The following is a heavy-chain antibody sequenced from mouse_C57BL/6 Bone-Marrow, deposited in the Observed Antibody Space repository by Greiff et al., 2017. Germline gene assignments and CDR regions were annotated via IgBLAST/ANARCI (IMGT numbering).Heavy chain of an antibody. Sequence: VQLVESGAELVKPGASVKLSCKASGYTFTEYTIHWVKQRSGQGLEWIGWFYPGSGSIKYNEKFKDKATLTADKSSSTVYMELSRLTSEDSAVYFCARHPPYYYGSSRYYFYDWGQGTTLTVSS. CDR1: GYTFTEYT. D-gene: IGHD1-1*01. CDR3: ARHPPYYYGSSRYYFYD. CDR2: FYPGSGSI. J-gene: IGHJ2*01. V-gene: IGHV1-62-2*01.